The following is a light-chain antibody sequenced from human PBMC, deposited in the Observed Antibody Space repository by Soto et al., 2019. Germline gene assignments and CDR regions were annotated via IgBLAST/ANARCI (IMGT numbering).Light chain of an antibody. V-gene: IGKV1-5*03. CDR1: QSISSW. CDR2: KAS. Sequence: DIQMTQSPSTLSASVGDRLTITCRASQSISSWLAWYQQKPGKAPKLXXYKASGLESGVPSRFSGSGSGTDFTLTISSLQPDDFATYYCQQYESYSPLTFGGGTKVDIK. J-gene: IGKJ4*01. CDR3: QQYESYSPLT.